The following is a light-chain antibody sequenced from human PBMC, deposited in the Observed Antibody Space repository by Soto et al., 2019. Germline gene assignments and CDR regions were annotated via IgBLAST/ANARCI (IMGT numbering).Light chain of an antibody. V-gene: IGKV3-11*01. CDR2: DAS. Sequence: EIVLTQSPATLSLSPGERATLSCRASQSVSSYLAWYQQKTGQAPRLLIYDASNRATGIPARFSGSGSGTDFTLTISSLEPEDFAVYYCQQRSNWPPIFTLGPGTKVDIK. J-gene: IGKJ3*01. CDR3: QQRSNWPPIFT. CDR1: QSVSSY.